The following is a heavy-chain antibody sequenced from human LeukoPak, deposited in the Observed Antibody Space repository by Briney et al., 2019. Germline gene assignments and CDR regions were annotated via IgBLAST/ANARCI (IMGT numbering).Heavy chain of an antibody. CDR1: GYTFTSSD. CDR2: MNPNSGKT. J-gene: IGHJ4*02. V-gene: IGHV1-8*01. D-gene: IGHD6-13*01. Sequence: ASVKVSCKASGYTFTSSDINWVRQAPGQGLEWMGWMNPNSGKTGYARKFQGRVTMTKNTSISTAYMEVSSLGYEDTAIYYCARGRPGLASAGTYDFWDQGTLITVSS. CDR3: ARGRPGLASAGTYDF.